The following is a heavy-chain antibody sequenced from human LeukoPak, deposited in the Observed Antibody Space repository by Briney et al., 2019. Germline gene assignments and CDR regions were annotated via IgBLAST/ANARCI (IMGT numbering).Heavy chain of an antibody. V-gene: IGHV1-58*02. D-gene: IGHD2-21*02. J-gene: IGHJ4*02. CDR1: GFTFTSSA. Sequence: GTSVKVSCKASGFTFTSSAMQWVRQARGQRLEWIGWIVVGSGNTNYAQKFQERVTITRDMSTSTAYMELSSLRSEDTAVYYCAAEGVDCGGDCYPNWGQGTLVTVSS. CDR2: IVVGSGNT. CDR3: AAEGVDCGGDCYPN.